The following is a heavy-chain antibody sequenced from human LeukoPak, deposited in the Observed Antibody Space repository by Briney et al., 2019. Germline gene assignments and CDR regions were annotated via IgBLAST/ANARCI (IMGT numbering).Heavy chain of an antibody. J-gene: IGHJ4*02. CDR2: IYHSGGT. V-gene: IGHV4-38-2*02. CDR1: GYSISSGYY. D-gene: IGHD5-12*01. CDR3: AKDGAWLRFDD. Sequence: PSETLSLTCTVSGYSISSGYYWGWIRQPPGKGLEWIGSIYHSGGTYYNPSPKSRVTISVDTSKNQFSLKLSSVTAADTAVYYCAKDGAWLRFDDWGQGILVTVSS.